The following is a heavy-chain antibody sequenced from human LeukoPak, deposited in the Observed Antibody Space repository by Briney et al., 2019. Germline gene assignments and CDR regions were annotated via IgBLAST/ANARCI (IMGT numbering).Heavy chain of an antibody. J-gene: IGHJ4*02. CDR3: ARGEGYTSTWYQPHFDY. CDR2: IYHSGST. D-gene: IGHD6-13*01. Sequence: PSETLSLTCAVSGASISSTNWWSWVRQPAGKGLEWIGEIYHSGSTNYNPSLKSLITMSIDKSKNQFSLGLSSVTAADTAVYYCARGEGYTSTWYQPHFDYWGQGTLVTVSS. CDR1: GASISSTNW. V-gene: IGHV4-4*02.